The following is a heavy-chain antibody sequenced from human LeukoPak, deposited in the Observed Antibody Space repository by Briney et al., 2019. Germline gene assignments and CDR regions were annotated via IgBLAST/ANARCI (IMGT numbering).Heavy chain of an antibody. Sequence: SETLSLTCAVYGGSFSGYYWSWIRQPPGKGLEWFGEINHSGSTNYNPSLKSRVTISVDTSKNQFSLKLSSVTAADTAVYYCARGGYSRLIYKYYFDYWGQGTLVTVSS. CDR1: GGSFSGYY. V-gene: IGHV4-34*01. CDR3: ARGGYSRLIYKYYFDY. CDR2: INHSGST. D-gene: IGHD3-16*01. J-gene: IGHJ4*02.